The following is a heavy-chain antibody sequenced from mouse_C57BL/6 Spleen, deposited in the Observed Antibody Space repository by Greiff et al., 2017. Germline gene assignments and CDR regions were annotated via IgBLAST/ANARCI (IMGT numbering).Heavy chain of an antibody. Sequence: VQLQQSGAELVRPGASVKLSCTASGFNIKDYYMHWVKQRPERGLEWIGRIDPEDGDTDYAPKFQGKATLTADTSSNTAYLQLSSLTSEDTAVYYCTTGVGRGYFEVRGTGTTVTASS. D-gene: IGHD1-1*02. CDR3: TTGVGRGYFEV. CDR1: GFNIKDYY. V-gene: IGHV14-1*01. CDR2: IDPEDGDT. J-gene: IGHJ1*03.